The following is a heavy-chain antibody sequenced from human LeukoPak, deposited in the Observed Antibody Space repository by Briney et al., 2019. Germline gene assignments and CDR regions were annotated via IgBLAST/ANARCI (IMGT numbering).Heavy chain of an antibody. V-gene: IGHV1-18*04. CDR3: ARDEGGSGWRFDG. Sequence: ASVRVSCKASGYTFTNYGISWVRETPGQGLEWMGWMSGYNGNTNNEQKFQGGVTMTTDTSTSTAYMDLRSLRSDDTAVYHCARDEGGSGWRFDGWGQGALVTVSS. CDR2: MSGYNGNT. CDR1: GYTFTNYG. J-gene: IGHJ4*02. D-gene: IGHD6-19*01.